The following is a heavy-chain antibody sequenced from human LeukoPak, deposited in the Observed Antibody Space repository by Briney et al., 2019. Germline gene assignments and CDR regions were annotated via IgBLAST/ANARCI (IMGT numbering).Heavy chain of an antibody. CDR3: ARGKTYYYDSSGYYYLGY. V-gene: IGHV1-69*04. J-gene: IGHJ4*02. CDR2: IIPILGIA. Sequence: SVKVSCKASGGAFSSYAISRVRQAPGQGLEWMGRIIPILGIANYAQKFQGRVTITADKSTSTAYMELSSLRSEDTAVYYCARGKTYYYDSSGYYYLGYWGQGTLVTVSS. CDR1: GGAFSSYA. D-gene: IGHD3-22*01.